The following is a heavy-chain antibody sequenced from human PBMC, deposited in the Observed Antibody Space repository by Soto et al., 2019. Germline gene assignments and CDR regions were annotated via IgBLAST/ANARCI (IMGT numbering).Heavy chain of an antibody. Sequence: QVQLVESGGGVVQPGRSLRLSCAASGFTFSSYGMHLVRQAPGKGLEWVAVIWYDGSNKYYADSVKGRFTISRDNSKNTLYLQMNSLRAEDTAVYYCARNLRLGFDYWGQVTLVTVSS. CDR2: IWYDGSNK. J-gene: IGHJ4*02. CDR3: ARNLRLGFDY. V-gene: IGHV3-33*01. D-gene: IGHD3-16*01. CDR1: GFTFSSYG.